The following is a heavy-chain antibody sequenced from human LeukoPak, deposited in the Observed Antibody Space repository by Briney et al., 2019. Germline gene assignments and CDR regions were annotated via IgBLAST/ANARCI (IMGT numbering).Heavy chain of an antibody. Sequence: ASVKVSCKASGYTFTGYYMHWVRQAPGQGLEWIGWINPNHGGTNYAQKFQGRVTMTRDTSISTAYMELSRLRSDDTAVYYCAREYSSGWSSTQQNWFDPWGQGTLVTVSS. J-gene: IGHJ5*02. CDR3: AREYSSGWSSTQQNWFDP. CDR2: INPNHGGT. V-gene: IGHV1-2*02. CDR1: GYTFTGYY. D-gene: IGHD6-19*01.